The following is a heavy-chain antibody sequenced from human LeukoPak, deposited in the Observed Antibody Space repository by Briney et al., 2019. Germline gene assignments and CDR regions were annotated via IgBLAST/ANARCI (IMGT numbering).Heavy chain of an antibody. CDR2: IYYSGST. V-gene: IGHV4-59*01. D-gene: IGHD5-24*01. CDR3: ARNPPMAYYFDY. J-gene: IGHJ4*02. CDR1: GVSISSYY. Sequence: PSETLSLTCTVSGVSISSYYWSWIRQPPGKGLEWIGYIYYSGSTNYNPSLKSRVTISVDTSKNQFSLKLSSVTAADTAVYYCARNPPMAYYFDYWGQGTLVTVSS.